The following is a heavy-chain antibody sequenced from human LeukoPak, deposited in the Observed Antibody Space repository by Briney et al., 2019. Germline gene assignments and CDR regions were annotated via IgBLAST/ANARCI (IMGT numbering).Heavy chain of an antibody. CDR3: AKTLPNYDILVGGAFDI. J-gene: IGHJ3*02. CDR2: ISYDGSNK. V-gene: IGHV3-30*18. D-gene: IGHD3-9*01. CDR1: GFTFSSYG. Sequence: PGGSLRLSCAASGFTFSSYGMHWVRQAPGKGLEWVAVISYDGSNKYYADSVKGRFTISRDNSKNTLYLQMNSLRAEDTAVYYCAKTLPNYDILVGGAFDIWGQGTMVTVSS.